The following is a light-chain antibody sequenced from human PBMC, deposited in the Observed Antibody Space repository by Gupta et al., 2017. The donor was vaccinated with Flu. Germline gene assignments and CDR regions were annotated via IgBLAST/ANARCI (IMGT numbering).Light chain of an antibody. CDR1: QSISSY. Sequence: DIQMTQSPSSLSASVGDRVTITCRASQSISSYLNWYQQKPGKAPKLLIYAASRLKSGVPSRFSGSGSGTDFTLTISRRQPEDFATYYCQHRNSTPAIFGQGTKLDIK. CDR2: AAS. CDR3: QHRNSTPAI. V-gene: IGKV1-39*01. J-gene: IGKJ2*01.